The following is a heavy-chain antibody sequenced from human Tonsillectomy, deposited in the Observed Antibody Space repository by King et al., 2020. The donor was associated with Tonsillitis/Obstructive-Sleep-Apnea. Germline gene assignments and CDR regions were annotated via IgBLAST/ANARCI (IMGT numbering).Heavy chain of an antibody. V-gene: IGHV4-31*01. J-gene: IGHJ4*02. CDR3: ARITDYGDEYYFDY. CDR1: GGSISSGGYY. Sequence: VQLQESGPGLVKPSQTLSLTCTVSGGSISSGGYYWSWIRQHPGKGLEWIGYIYYSGRTYYNPSLKSLVTISVDTSKNQFSLKLSSVTAADTAVYYCARITDYGDEYYFDYWGQGTLVTVPS. D-gene: IGHD4-17*01. CDR2: IYYSGRT.